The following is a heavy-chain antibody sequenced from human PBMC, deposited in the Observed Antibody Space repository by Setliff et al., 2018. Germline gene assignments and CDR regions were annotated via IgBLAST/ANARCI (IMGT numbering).Heavy chain of an antibody. CDR2: INAGNGNT. D-gene: IGHD1-26*01. CDR3: AGGVGPSLIVVGATGAHDAFDI. CDR1: GYTFTSYA. V-gene: IGHV1-3*01. Sequence: ASVKVSCKASGYTFTSYAMHWVRQAPGQRLEWMGWINAGNGNTKYSQKFQGRVTITRDTSASTAYMELSSLRSEDTAVYYCAGGVGPSLIVVGATGAHDAFDIWGQGTMVTVSS. J-gene: IGHJ3*02.